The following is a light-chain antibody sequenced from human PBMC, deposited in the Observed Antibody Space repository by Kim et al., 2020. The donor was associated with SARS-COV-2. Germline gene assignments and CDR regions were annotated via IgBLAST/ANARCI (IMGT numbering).Light chain of an antibody. CDR3: QTWGTGNRV. CDR2: RKSDGSH. V-gene: IGLV4-69*01. Sequence: QPVLTQSPSASASLGASVKLTCTLSSGHSSYAIAWHQQQPEKGPRYLMKRKSDGSHSRGDGIPDRFSGSSSGAERYLTISSLQSDDEADYYCQTWGTGNRVFGGGTQLTVL. CDR1: SGHSSYA. J-gene: IGLJ3*02.